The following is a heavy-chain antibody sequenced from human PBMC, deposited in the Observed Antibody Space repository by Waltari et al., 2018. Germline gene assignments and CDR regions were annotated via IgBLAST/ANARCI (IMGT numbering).Heavy chain of an antibody. Sequence: QVQLVESGGGVVQPGRSLRLSCAASGFTFSSYAMHWVRQAPGKGLEWVAVISYDVSNKYYADSVKGRFTISRDNSKNTLYLQMNSLRAEDTAVYYCARDSQYSSGWYRADYFDYWGQGTLVTVSS. CDR2: ISYDVSNK. V-gene: IGHV3-30*01. CDR3: ARDSQYSSGWYRADYFDY. J-gene: IGHJ4*02. D-gene: IGHD6-19*01. CDR1: GFTFSSYA.